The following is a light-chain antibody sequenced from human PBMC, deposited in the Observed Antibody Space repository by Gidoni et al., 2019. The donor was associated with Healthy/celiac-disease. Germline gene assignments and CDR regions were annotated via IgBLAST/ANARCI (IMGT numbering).Light chain of an antibody. J-gene: IGKJ1*01. CDR2: GVS. CDR3: QHYGSSPEWT. Sequence: ENVLTQSPGTLSLSPGERATLSCRASQSVSSSYLAWYQQKPGQAPRLLIYGVSSRATGIPDRFSGSGSGTDFTLTISRLEPEDFAVYYCQHYGSSPEWTFXQXTKVEIK. CDR1: QSVSSSY. V-gene: IGKV3-20*01.